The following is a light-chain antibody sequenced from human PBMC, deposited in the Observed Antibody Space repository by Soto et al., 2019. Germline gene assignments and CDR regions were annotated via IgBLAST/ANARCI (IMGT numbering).Light chain of an antibody. CDR3: QQRSNWPPLT. CDR1: QSVSSN. CDR2: DAS. V-gene: IGKV3-11*01. Sequence: EIVMTQSPATLSVSPGERATLSCRASQSVSSNLAWYQQKPGQAPRLLIYDASTRATGIPARFSGSGSGTDFTLTISNLEPEDFAVYYCQQRSNWPPLTFGGGTKVDIK. J-gene: IGKJ4*01.